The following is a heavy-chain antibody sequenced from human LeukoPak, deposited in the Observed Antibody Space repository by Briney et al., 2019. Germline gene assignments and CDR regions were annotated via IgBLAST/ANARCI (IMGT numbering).Heavy chain of an antibody. D-gene: IGHD5-18*01. CDR2: IYHSGST. J-gene: IGHJ4*02. CDR1: GGSFSGYY. Sequence: SETLSLTCAVYGGSFSGYYWSWIRQPPGKGLEWIGYIYHSGSTYYNPSLKSRVTISVDRSKNQFSLKLSSVTAADTAVYYCARAVTHPTLSLIFDYWGQGTLVTVSS. CDR3: ARAVTHPTLSLIFDY. V-gene: IGHV4-30-2*01.